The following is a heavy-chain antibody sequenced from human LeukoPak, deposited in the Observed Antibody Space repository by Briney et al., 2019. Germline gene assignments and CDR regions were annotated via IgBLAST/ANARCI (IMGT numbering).Heavy chain of an antibody. V-gene: IGHV1-2*02. Sequence: ASVKVSCKASGYTFTGYYMHWVRQAPGQGLEWMGWINPNSGGTNYAQKFQGRVTMTRDTSISTAYMELSRLRSDDTAVYYCARGRSVYDFWSGYYNFYYYYMDIWGKGTTVTVSS. CDR1: GYTFTGYY. CDR2: INPNSGGT. D-gene: IGHD3-3*01. J-gene: IGHJ6*03. CDR3: ARGRSVYDFWSGYYNFYYYYMDI.